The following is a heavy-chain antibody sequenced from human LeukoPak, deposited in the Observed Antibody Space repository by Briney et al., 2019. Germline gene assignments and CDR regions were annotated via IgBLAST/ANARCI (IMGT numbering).Heavy chain of an antibody. CDR1: GFTFSSYA. D-gene: IGHD6-13*01. Sequence: GGSLRLSCAASGFTFSSYAMSWVRQAPGKGLEWVSAISGSGGSTYYADSVKGRFTISRDNSKNTLYLQMNSLRAEDTAVYYCARDSSNIASAGNFDYWGQGTLVTVSS. CDR2: ISGSGGST. J-gene: IGHJ4*02. V-gene: IGHV3-23*01. CDR3: ARDSSNIASAGNFDY.